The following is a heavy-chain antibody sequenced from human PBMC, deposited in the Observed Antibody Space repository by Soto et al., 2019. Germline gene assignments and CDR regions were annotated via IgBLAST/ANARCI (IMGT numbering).Heavy chain of an antibody. D-gene: IGHD2-21*01. CDR1: GFTFNTYD. CDR3: VRSGTARLLRHSWFDT. J-gene: IGHJ5*02. CDR2: ITTSSAYI. V-gene: IGHV3-21*01. Sequence: EVQLVESGGGLVKPGGSPRLSCAASGFTFNTYDMNWVRQAPGKGLEWVSSITTSSAYIYYADSLKGRITISRDNAKNSLFLQMNSLRAEDTAVYYCVRSGTARLLRHSWFDTWGQGTRVTVSS.